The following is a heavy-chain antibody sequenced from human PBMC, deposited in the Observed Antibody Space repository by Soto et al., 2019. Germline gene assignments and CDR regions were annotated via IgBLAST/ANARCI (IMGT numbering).Heavy chain of an antibody. CDR3: ARGKNRRGYSYGYSFDY. CDR2: MNPNSGNT. Sequence: QVQLVQSGAEVKKPGASVKVSCKASGYTFTSYDINWVRQATGQGLEWMGWMNPNSGNTGYAQKFQGRGTMTRNTSISTAYMELSSLRSEDTAVYYCARGKNRRGYSYGYSFDYWGQGTLVTVSS. D-gene: IGHD5-18*01. V-gene: IGHV1-8*01. CDR1: GYTFTSYD. J-gene: IGHJ4*02.